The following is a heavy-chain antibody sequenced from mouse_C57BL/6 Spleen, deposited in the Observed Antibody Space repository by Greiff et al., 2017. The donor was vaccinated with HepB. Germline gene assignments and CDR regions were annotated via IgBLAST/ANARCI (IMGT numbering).Heavy chain of an antibody. J-gene: IGHJ2*01. V-gene: IGHV2-2*01. Sequence: VQVVESGPGLVQPSQSLSITCTVSGFSLTSYGVHWVRQSPGKGLEWLGVIWSGGSTDYNAAFISRLSISKDNSKSQVFFKMNSLQADDTAIYYCARKEGDYDENYFDYWGQGTTLTVSS. CDR3: ARKEGDYDENYFDY. CDR1: GFSLTSYG. CDR2: IWSGGST. D-gene: IGHD2-4*01.